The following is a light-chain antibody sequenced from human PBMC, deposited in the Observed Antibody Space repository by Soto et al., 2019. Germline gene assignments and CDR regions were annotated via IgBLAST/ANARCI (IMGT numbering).Light chain of an antibody. V-gene: IGLV1-40*01. J-gene: IGLJ2*01. CDR1: SSNIGAAYD. Sequence: QSVLTQPPSVSGAPGQRVTISCTGSSSNIGAAYDVHWYQHLPGTAPRLVIYNNSNRPSGVPDRFSGSKSGTSASLAITGLQAEDEADYYCQSYDSSLNGLVFGGGTKVTVL. CDR3: QSYDSSLNGLV. CDR2: NNS.